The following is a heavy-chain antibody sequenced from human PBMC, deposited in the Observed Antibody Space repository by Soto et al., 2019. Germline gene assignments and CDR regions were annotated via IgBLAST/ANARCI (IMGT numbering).Heavy chain of an antibody. J-gene: IGHJ4*02. CDR2: IIPIFGTT. CDR3: ARDQVGATSAPFDY. D-gene: IGHD1-26*01. Sequence: GASVKVSCKASGGTFSSYAISWVRQAPGQGLEWMGGIIPIFGTTNYAQKFQGRVTITRDASTDTAYMELRSLKSEDTAVYYCARDQVGATSAPFDYWGQGTLVTVSS. CDR1: GGTFSSYA. V-gene: IGHV1-69*05.